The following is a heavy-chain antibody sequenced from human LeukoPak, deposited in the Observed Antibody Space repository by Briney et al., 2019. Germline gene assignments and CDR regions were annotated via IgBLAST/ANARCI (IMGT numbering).Heavy chain of an antibody. Sequence: GASVKVSCKTSGYTFTTYAIHWVRQAPGDRLEWMGCFNVGHGNTEYSEGFQGRVTITTDASATTHFMELSSLRSEDAAVYYCASQYYYGPTGYYGGFDYWGQGTPVTVSS. CDR3: ASQYYYGPTGYYGGFDY. CDR2: FNVGHGNT. J-gene: IGHJ4*02. D-gene: IGHD3-22*01. CDR1: GYTFTTYA. V-gene: IGHV1-3*01.